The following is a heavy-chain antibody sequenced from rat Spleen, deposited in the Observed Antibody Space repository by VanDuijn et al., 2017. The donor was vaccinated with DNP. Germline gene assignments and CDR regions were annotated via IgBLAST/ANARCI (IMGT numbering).Heavy chain of an antibody. CDR1: GFSLTSYG. Sequence: QVQLKESGPGLVQPSQTLSLTCTVSGFSLTSYGVSWVRQPPGKGLEWIAAISSGGSTYYNSVFKSRLRITKDTSKSQVFLKMNSLQTEDTATYYCARSPETSYIYFPWAYWGQGTLVIVSS. CDR2: ISSGGST. CDR3: ARSPETSYIYFPWAY. D-gene: IGHD1-2*01. V-gene: IGHV2S12*01. J-gene: IGHJ3*01.